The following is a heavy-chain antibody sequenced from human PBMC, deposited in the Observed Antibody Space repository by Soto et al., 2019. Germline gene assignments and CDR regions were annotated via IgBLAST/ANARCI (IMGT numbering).Heavy chain of an antibody. CDR1: GFTFSSYA. D-gene: IGHD6-19*01. Sequence: QVQLVESGGGVVQPGRSLRLSCAASGFTFSSYAMHWVRQAPGKGLEWVAVISYDGSNKYYADSVKGRFIISRDNSKNTLYLQMNSLRAEDTAVYYRARDGSGWYAFYGWFDPWGQGTLVTVSS. J-gene: IGHJ5*02. V-gene: IGHV3-30-3*01. CDR2: ISYDGSNK. CDR3: ARDGSGWYAFYGWFDP.